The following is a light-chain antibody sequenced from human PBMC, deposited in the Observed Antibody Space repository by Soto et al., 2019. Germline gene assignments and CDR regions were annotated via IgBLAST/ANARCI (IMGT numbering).Light chain of an antibody. J-gene: IGKJ2*01. CDR2: DAF. Sequence: IQMTQSPSSLSAPVGDRVTMTCQASHDIDNYLNWYQQRPGKAPKLLIYDAFSVETWVSSRFSGNKSGTVFIFTISSLQPDDIATYDCQQYENFPYTFGQGTKLEI. CDR1: HDIDNY. CDR3: QQYENFPYT. V-gene: IGKV1-33*01.